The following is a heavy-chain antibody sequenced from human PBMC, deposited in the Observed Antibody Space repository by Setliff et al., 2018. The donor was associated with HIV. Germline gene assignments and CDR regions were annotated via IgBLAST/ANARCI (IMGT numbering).Heavy chain of an antibody. Sequence: GESLKISCAASGFLVSYSYLTWVRQAPGKGLEWISVIYDGGSTYYADAMRGRFIMSRDISKNTVFLQMDSLKPDDTAVYYCARDLQYGDHPRAFDVLGRGTMVTVSS. J-gene: IGHJ3*01. CDR2: IYDGGST. CDR1: GFLVSYSY. V-gene: IGHV3-66*02. CDR3: ARDLQYGDHPRAFDV. D-gene: IGHD2-21*02.